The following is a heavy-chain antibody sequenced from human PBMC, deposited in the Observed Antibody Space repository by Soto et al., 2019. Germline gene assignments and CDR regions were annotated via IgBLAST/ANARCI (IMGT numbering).Heavy chain of an antibody. CDR2: IIPIFGTA. CDR3: ARVGIAAAEESVFDY. V-gene: IGHV1-69*13. J-gene: IGHJ4*02. D-gene: IGHD6-13*01. CDR1: GGTFSSYA. Sequence: SVKVSCKASGGTFSSYAISWVRQAPGQGLEWMGGIIPIFGTANYAQKFQGRVTITADESTSTAYMELSSLRSEDTAVYYCARVGIAAAEESVFDYWGQGTLVTVSS.